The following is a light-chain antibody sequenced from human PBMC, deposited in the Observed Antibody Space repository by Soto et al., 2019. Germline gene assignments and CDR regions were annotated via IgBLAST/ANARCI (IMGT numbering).Light chain of an antibody. CDR3: SSYTSSSTVV. J-gene: IGLJ2*01. CDR1: SSDVGGYNY. Sequence: QSVLTQPASVSGSPGQSITISCTGTSSDVGGYNYVSWYQQHPGKAPKLMIYDVSNRPSGVSNRFSGSKSGNAASLTISGLQAEDEADYYCSSYTSSSTVVFGGGTKVTLL. CDR2: DVS. V-gene: IGLV2-14*01.